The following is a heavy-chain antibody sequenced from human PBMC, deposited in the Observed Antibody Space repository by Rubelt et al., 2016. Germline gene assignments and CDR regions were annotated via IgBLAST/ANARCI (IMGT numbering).Heavy chain of an antibody. CDR3: ARDPGIDSSMRYFDL. CDR1: GGSISSSNW. CDR2: FYHSGVT. V-gene: IGHV4-4*02. D-gene: IGHD3-22*01. Sequence: QVQLQQWGAGLLKPSETLYLTCAVSGGSISSSNWWSWVRQPPGKGLEWIGGFYHSGVTIYNPSLKSRFTISVDKSKNQFALKLSSVTAADTAVYYCARDPGIDSSMRYFDLWGRGTLVTVSS. J-gene: IGHJ2*01.